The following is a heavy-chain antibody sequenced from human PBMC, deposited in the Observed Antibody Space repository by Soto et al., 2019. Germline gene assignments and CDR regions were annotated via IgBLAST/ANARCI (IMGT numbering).Heavy chain of an antibody. Sequence: QVQLVESGGGVVQPGASLRLSCVGSGFTFRSYVIHWVRQAPGKGLEWVALTSYDGSNKYYDDSVKGRFTISRDNSRNTVDLHMDNLRLEDTALYYCARWGTTGGLDVWGQGTLVSVSS. J-gene: IGHJ4*02. CDR2: TSYDGSNK. D-gene: IGHD3-16*01. CDR3: ARWGTTGGLDV. V-gene: IGHV3-30*19. CDR1: GFTFRSYV.